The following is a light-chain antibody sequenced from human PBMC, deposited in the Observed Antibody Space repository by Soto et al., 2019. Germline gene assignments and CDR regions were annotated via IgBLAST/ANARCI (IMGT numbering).Light chain of an antibody. V-gene: IGLV2-14*02. J-gene: IGLJ1*01. CDR3: SSYTSRSTLDYV. Sequence: QSALTQPASVSGSPGQSITISCTGTSSDVGSYNLVSWYQQHPGKAPKLMIYEVSNRPSGVSNRFSGSKSGNTASLTISGLQAEDEADYYCSSYTSRSTLDYVFGSGTKLTVL. CDR2: EVS. CDR1: SSDVGSYNL.